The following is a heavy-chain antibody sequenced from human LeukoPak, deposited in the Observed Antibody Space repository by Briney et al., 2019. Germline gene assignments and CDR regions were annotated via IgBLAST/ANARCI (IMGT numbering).Heavy chain of an antibody. Sequence: SETLSLTCAVYGGSFSGYYWSWIRQPPGKGLEWIGEINHSGGTNYNPSLKSRFTISVDTSKNQFSLKLNSVTAADTAVYYCARGTTRMASFGYWGQGTLVTVSS. CDR1: GGSFSGYY. D-gene: IGHD5-12*01. CDR2: INHSGGT. CDR3: ARGTTRMASFGY. V-gene: IGHV4-34*01. J-gene: IGHJ4*02.